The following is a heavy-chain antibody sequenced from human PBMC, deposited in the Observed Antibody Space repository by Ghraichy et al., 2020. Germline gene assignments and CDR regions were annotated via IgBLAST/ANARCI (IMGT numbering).Heavy chain of an antibody. J-gene: IGHJ3*02. D-gene: IGHD3-16*01. Sequence: SQTLSLTCAVYGGSFSGYYWSWIRQPPGKGLEWIGEINHSGSTNYKPSLKSRVTISVDTSKNQFSLKLSSVIAADTAVYYCASTGGIWGQGTMVTVSS. CDR3: ASTGGI. V-gene: IGHV4-34*01. CDR1: GGSFSGYY. CDR2: INHSGST.